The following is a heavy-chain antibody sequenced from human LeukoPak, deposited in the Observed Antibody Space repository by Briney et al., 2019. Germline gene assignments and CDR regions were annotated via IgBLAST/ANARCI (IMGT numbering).Heavy chain of an antibody. CDR2: IYYSGST. Sequence: SETLSLTCTVSGGSISSSSYYWGWIRQPPGKGLEWIGCIYYSGSTYYNPSLKSRVIISIDTSKNQFSLKLNSVTAADTAVYYCAGCNNYYYYMDVWGKGTTVTVSS. CDR1: GGSISSSSYY. CDR3: AGCNNYYYYMDV. V-gene: IGHV4-39*07. J-gene: IGHJ6*03. D-gene: IGHD4/OR15-4a*01.